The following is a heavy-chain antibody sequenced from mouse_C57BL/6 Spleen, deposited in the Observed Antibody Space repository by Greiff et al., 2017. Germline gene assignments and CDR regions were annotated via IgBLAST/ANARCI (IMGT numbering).Heavy chain of an antibody. CDR2: IDPSDSYT. Sequence: QVQLKQPGAELVMPGASVKLSCKASGYTFTSYWMHWVKQRPGQGLEWIGEIDPSDSYTNYNQKFKGKSTLTVDKSSSTAYMQLSSLTSEDSAVYYCARYGYDEGYYFDYWGQGTTHTVSS. D-gene: IGHD2-2*01. V-gene: IGHV1-69*01. J-gene: IGHJ2*01. CDR1: GYTFTSYW. CDR3: ARYGYDEGYYFDY.